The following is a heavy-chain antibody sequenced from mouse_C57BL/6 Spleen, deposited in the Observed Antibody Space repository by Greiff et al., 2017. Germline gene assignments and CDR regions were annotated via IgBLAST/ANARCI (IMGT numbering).Heavy chain of an antibody. CDR3: ARSCTGDKGFAY. Sequence: VQLQESGAELMKPGASVKLSCKATGYTFTGYWIEWVKQRPGHGLEWIGEILPGSGSTNYNEKFKGKATFTADTSSNTAHMQLSSLTTEDSAIYCCARSCTGDKGFAYWGQGTLVTVSA. V-gene: IGHV1-9*01. CDR2: ILPGSGST. J-gene: IGHJ3*01. CDR1: GYTFTGYW. D-gene: IGHD3-3*01.